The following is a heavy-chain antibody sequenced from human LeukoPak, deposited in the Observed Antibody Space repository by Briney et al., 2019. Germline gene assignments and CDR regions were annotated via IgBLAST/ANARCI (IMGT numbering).Heavy chain of an antibody. J-gene: IGHJ4*02. CDR1: GGSISSSSYY. CDR2: IYYSGST. V-gene: IGHV4-39*07. D-gene: IGHD1-1*01. Sequence: SETLSLTCTVSGGSISSSSYYWGWIRQPPGKGLEWIGSIYYSGSTYYNPSLKSRVTISVDTSKNQFSLELSSVTAADTAVYYCARDGRPTFDYWGQGTLVTVSS. CDR3: ARDGRPTFDY.